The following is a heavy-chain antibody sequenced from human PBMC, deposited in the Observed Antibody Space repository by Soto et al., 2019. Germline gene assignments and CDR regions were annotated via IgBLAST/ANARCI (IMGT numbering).Heavy chain of an antibody. Sequence: ASVKVSCKASGYRFSSYGISWMRQAPGQGLEWMGWISAYNGNTNYAQKFQDRVTLTTDTSTTTAHMELRNLRSDETAVYYCARDSSAAGARPLDYWGQGTLVTVSS. D-gene: IGHD6-13*01. CDR2: ISAYNGNT. CDR1: GYRFSSYG. V-gene: IGHV1-18*01. J-gene: IGHJ4*02. CDR3: ARDSSAAGARPLDY.